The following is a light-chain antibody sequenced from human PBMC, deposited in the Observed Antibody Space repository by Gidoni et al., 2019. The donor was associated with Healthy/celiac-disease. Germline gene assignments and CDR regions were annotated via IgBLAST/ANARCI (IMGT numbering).Light chain of an antibody. Sequence: SGVSNRFSGSKSGNTASLTISGLQAEDEADYYCSSYTSSSTPFVFGTGTKVTVL. CDR3: SSYTSSSTPFV. V-gene: IGLV2-14*01. J-gene: IGLJ1*01.